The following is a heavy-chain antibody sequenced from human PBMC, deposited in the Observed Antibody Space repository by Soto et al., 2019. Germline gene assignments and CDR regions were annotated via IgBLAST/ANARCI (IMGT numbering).Heavy chain of an antibody. V-gene: IGHV1-2*02. J-gene: IGHJ6*02. D-gene: IGHD6-13*01. CDR2: INPNSGDT. CDR3: XXXXXXVXAGTRVYLYNXMDV. Sequence: QVQLVQSGTEVKRPGDSVKVSCKASGYTFTGYYVHWVRQAPGQGLEWMGWINPNSGDTYLAQRFQGRVTMNRDTTIGTAYMELRGLTSDDTAXXXXXXXXXXVXAGTRVYLYNXMDVWGQGTTVTV. CDR1: GYTFTGYY.